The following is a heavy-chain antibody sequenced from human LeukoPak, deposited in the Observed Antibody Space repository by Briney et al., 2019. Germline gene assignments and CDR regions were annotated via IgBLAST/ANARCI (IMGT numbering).Heavy chain of an antibody. CDR3: ARVVYCSGGSCYRENDY. J-gene: IGHJ4*02. CDR2: ISAYNANT. V-gene: IGHV1-18*01. CDR1: GYTFTSRG. D-gene: IGHD2-15*01. Sequence: ASVKVSCKASGYTFTSRGISWVRQAPGQGLEWMGWISAYNANTNYAQKLQGRVTMTTDTSTSTAYMELRSLRSDDTAVYYCARVVYCSGGSCYRENDYWGQGTLVTVSS.